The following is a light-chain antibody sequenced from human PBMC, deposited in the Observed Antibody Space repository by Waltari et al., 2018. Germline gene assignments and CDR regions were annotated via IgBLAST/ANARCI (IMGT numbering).Light chain of an antibody. CDR2: GAS. J-gene: IGKJ3*01. CDR1: QSVNSN. V-gene: IGKV3-15*01. Sequence: EIVMTKSPATLSVSPGERATLSCRASQSVNSNLAWYQQKPGQAPRLLIYGASTRATAIPARFSGSGSGTVFTLTIRSMQSEDFAVYYCQQYNNLPPVTFGPGIKVDIK. CDR3: QQYNNLPPVT.